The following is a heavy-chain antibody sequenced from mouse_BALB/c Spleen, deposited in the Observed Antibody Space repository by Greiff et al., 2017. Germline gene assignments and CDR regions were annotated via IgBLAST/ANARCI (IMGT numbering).Heavy chain of an antibody. CDR1: GFTFSSYA. CDR2: ISSGGSYT. Sequence: EVKLMESGGGLVKPGGSLKLSCAASGFTFSSYAMSWVRQSPEKRLEWVAEISSGGSYTYYPDTVTGRFTISRDNAKNTLYLEMSSLRSEDTAMYYCARGGGNAMDYWGQGTSVTVSS. V-gene: IGHV5-9-4*01. CDR3: ARGGGNAMDY. J-gene: IGHJ4*01.